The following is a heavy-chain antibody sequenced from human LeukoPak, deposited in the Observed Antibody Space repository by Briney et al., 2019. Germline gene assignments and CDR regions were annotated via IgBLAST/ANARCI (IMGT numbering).Heavy chain of an antibody. CDR1: GGSISSGGYY. CDR3: ARDRRGPVADPSWYFDL. J-gene: IGHJ2*01. D-gene: IGHD6-19*01. Sequence: SETLSLTCTVSGGSISSGGYYWSWIRQPAGKGLEWIGRIYTSGSTNYNPSLKSRVTISVDTSKNQFSLKLSSVTAADTAVYYCARDRRGPVADPSWYFDLWGRGTLVTVSS. V-gene: IGHV4-61*02. CDR2: IYTSGST.